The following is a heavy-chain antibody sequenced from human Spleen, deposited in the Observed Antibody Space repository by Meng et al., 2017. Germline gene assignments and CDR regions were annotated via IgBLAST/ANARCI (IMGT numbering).Heavy chain of an antibody. CDR1: GYSISSGYY. Sequence: SETLSLTCIVSGYSISSGYYWGWIRQPPGKGLEWIGSIHHSGSTYYNPSLKSRVTILLDMSKNQFSLKLSSVTAADTAMYYCARAGDYYDSSGFGDAYYGMDVWGQGTTVTCSS. J-gene: IGHJ6*01. V-gene: IGHV4-38-2*02. CDR2: IHHSGST. CDR3: ARAGDYYDSSGFGDAYYGMDV. D-gene: IGHD3-22*01.